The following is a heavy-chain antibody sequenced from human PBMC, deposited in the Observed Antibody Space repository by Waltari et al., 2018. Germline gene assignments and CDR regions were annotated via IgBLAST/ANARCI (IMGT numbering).Heavy chain of an antibody. J-gene: IGHJ6*02. V-gene: IGHV3-48*03. CDR3: ARDAQYYYYYGMDV. CDR2: ISSSGSTI. Sequence: EVQLVESGGGLVQPGGSLRLSCAASGFTFSSYEMNWVRQAPGKGLEWVSYISSSGSTIYYADAVKGRFTISRDNAKNSLYLKMNSLRAEDTAVYYCARDAQYYYYYGMDVWGQGTTVTVSS. CDR1: GFTFSSYE.